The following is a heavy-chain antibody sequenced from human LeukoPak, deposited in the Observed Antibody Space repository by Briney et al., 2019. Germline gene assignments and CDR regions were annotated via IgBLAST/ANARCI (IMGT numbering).Heavy chain of an antibody. V-gene: IGHV1-2*04. D-gene: IGHD6-6*01. CDR1: GYTFTGQY. J-gene: IGHJ4*02. CDR2: INPNSGGT. Sequence: ASVKVSCKASGYTFTGQYMHWVRQAPGQGLEWMGWINPNSGGTNYAQKFQGWVTMTRDTSISTAYMELSRLTSDDTAVYFCARNSSSSACMDYWGQGTLVTVSS. CDR3: ARNSSSSACMDY.